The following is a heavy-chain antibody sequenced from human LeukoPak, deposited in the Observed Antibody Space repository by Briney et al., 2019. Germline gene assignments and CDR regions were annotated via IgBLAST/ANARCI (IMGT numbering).Heavy chain of an antibody. V-gene: IGHV3-23*01. J-gene: IGHJ4*02. D-gene: IGHD1-1*01. CDR1: GFTFSSFA. CDR2: ISGSGGST. CDR3: AKDRTYTWGPWNAFDY. Sequence: GGSLRLSCAASGFTFSSFAMSWVRQAPGKGLEWVSAISGSGGSTYYADSVKGRFTISRDNSKNTLYLQMNSLRAEDTAVYYCAKDRTYTWGPWNAFDYWGQGTLVTVSS.